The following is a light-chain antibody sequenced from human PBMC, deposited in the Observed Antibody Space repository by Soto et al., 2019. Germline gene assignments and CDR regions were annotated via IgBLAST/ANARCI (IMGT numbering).Light chain of an antibody. CDR2: KAS. V-gene: IGKV1-5*03. J-gene: IGKJ4*01. CDR3: QQYNSVSLLT. Sequence: DIQMTHSPSTLSASVGDRVTITCRASQSISSWLAWYQQKPGKAPKLLIYKASTLESGVPSRFSGSGSGTEFTPTISSLQPDDFATYYCQQYNSVSLLTFGGGTKVDIK. CDR1: QSISSW.